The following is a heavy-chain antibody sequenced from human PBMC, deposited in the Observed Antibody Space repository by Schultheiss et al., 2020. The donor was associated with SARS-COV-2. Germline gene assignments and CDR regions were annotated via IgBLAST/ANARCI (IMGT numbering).Heavy chain of an antibody. CDR3: AKDQGGNSYAFDY. J-gene: IGHJ4*02. D-gene: IGHD5-18*01. CDR2: IIPIFGTA. CDR1: GYTFTSYG. V-gene: IGHV1-69*13. Sequence: SVKVSCKASGYTFTSYGISWVRQAPGQGLEWMGGIIPIFGTANYAQKFQGRVTITADESTSTAYMELSSLRSEDTAVYYCAKDQGGNSYAFDYWGQGTLVTVSS.